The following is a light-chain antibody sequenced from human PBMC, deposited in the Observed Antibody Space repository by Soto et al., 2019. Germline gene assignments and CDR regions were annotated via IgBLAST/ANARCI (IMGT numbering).Light chain of an antibody. J-gene: IGLJ1*01. CDR1: SSDVGAYNY. V-gene: IGLV2-14*01. CDR3: SSFTSRSTPFV. Sequence: QSVLTQPASVSGSPGQSITISCAGTSSDVGAYNYVAWYQQHPGKAPKLIVYDVTNRPSGVSNRFSGSKSGNTASLTISGLQAEDEADYYGSSFTSRSTPFVFGTGTKVTVL. CDR2: DVT.